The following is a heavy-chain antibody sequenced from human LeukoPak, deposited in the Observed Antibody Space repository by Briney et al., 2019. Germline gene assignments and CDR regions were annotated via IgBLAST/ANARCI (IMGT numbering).Heavy chain of an antibody. CDR2: IYSGGST. J-gene: IGHJ4*02. Sequence: GGSLRLSCAASGFTVSSNYMSWVRQAPGKGLEWVSVIYSGGSTYYADSVKGRFTISRDNSKNTLYLQMNSLRAEDTAVYYCAKVLGYCSSTSCSNNFDYWGQGTLVTVSS. CDR3: AKVLGYCSSTSCSNNFDY. D-gene: IGHD2-2*01. CDR1: GFTVSSNY. V-gene: IGHV3-53*01.